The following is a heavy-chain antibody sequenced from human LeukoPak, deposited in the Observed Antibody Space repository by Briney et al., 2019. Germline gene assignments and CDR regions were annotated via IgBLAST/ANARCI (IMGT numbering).Heavy chain of an antibody. CDR2: ISFSSSYI. CDR1: GFTFSGYS. J-gene: IGHJ6*03. V-gene: IGHV3-21*01. Sequence: GGFLRLSCSASGFTFSGYSMNWVRQAPGKGLEWVSSISFSSSYIYYADSVKGRFSISRDNAKNSLYLQMNSLRAEDTAVYYCARYCSSTSCSEDFYYMDVWGKGTTVTVSS. D-gene: IGHD2-2*01. CDR3: ARYCSSTSCSEDFYYMDV.